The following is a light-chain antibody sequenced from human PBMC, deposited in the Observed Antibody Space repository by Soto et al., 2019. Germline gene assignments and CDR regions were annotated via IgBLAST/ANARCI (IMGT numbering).Light chain of an antibody. CDR3: QKSYSTPIT. CDR1: QSISSW. J-gene: IGKJ5*01. Sequence: DIQMTQSPSSVSASVVDIVTITFRASQSISSWLAWYQQKPGKAPNLLIYAASSLQSGVPSRFSGSGSGTDFTLTISSLQPEDFATYYCQKSYSTPITFGQGTRLEIK. V-gene: IGKV1-39*01. CDR2: AAS.